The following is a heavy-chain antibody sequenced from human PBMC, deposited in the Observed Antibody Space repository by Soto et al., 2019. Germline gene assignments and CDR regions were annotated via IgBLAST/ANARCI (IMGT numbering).Heavy chain of an antibody. D-gene: IGHD1-26*01. J-gene: IGHJ4*02. Sequence: QSGGTLRLSCAAAGFSVSTNYMSWVGQAPGKGLEWVSIIYAGGTTYYADSVKGRFTSSRDISKKRGYLQMNNLRADDRAMYLCGTAPPRSWAHSWGQGTLVTVSS. CDR2: IYAGGTT. V-gene: IGHV3-53*01. CDR3: GTAPPRSWAHS. CDR1: GFSVSTNY.